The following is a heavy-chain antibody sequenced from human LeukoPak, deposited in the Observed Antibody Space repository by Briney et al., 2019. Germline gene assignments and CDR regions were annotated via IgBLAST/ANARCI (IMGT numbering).Heavy chain of an antibody. J-gene: IGHJ4*02. CDR1: GFTFSSYS. D-gene: IGHD1-26*01. V-gene: IGHV3-21*01. Sequence: GGSLRLSCAASGFTFSSYSMNWVRQAPGKGLEWVSSISSSSSYIYYADSVKGRFTISRDNSKNTLYLQMNSLRAEDTAVYYCARAGSGSYSDLDYWGQGTLVTVSS. CDR3: ARAGSGSYSDLDY. CDR2: ISSSSSYI.